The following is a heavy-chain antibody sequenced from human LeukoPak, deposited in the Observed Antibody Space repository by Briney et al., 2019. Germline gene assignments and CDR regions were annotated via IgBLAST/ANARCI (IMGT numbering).Heavy chain of an antibody. J-gene: IGHJ6*02. Sequence: SETLSLTCAVYGGSFSGYYWSWIRQPPGKGLEWIGEINHSGSTNYNPSLKSRVTISVDTSKNQFSLKLSSVTAADTAVYYCARGSEGYYYYYYGMDVWGQGTTVTVSS. CDR1: GGSFSGYY. CDR2: INHSGST. D-gene: IGHD6-19*01. V-gene: IGHV4-34*01. CDR3: ARGSEGYYYYYYGMDV.